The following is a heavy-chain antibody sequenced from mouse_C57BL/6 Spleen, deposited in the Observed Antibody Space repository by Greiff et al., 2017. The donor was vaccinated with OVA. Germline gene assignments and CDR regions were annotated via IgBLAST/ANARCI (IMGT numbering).Heavy chain of an antibody. CDR3: ARDGGGSYAMDY. CDR2: INYDGSST. V-gene: IGHV5-16*01. Sequence: EVQVVESEGGLVQPGSSMKLSCTASGFTFSDYYMAWVRQVPEKGLEWVANINYDGSSTYYLDSLKSRFIISRDNAKNILYLQMSSLKSEDTATYYCARDGGGSYAMDYWGQGTSVTVSS. J-gene: IGHJ4*01. CDR1: GFTFSDYY.